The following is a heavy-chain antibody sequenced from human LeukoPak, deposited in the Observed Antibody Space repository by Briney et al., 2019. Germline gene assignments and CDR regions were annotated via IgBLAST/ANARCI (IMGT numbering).Heavy chain of an antibody. Sequence: GGSLRLSCAASGFTFSSYSMNWVRQAPGKGLEWVSSISSSSSYIYYADSVKGRFTISRDNAKNSLYLQMNSLRAEDTAVYYCARERATIIGDFDYWGQGTLVTVSS. CDR2: ISSSSSYI. V-gene: IGHV3-21*01. CDR1: GFTFSSYS. D-gene: IGHD5-24*01. J-gene: IGHJ4*02. CDR3: ARERATIIGDFDY.